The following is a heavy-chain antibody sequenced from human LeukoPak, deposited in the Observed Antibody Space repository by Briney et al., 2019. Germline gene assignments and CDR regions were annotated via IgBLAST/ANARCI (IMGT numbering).Heavy chain of an antibody. CDR3: ARKTYGHYDVDV. CDR2: IYNSGTT. V-gene: IGHV4-39*01. Sequence: PAETLSLTCTVSGGSISSNSYYWGWIRQPPGKGLEWIGSIYNSGTTYYNPSLKSRVTISVDTSKSQFSLKLSSVNTADTAVYYCARKTYGHYDVDVWGQGTTVTVSS. J-gene: IGHJ6*02. CDR1: GGSISSNSYY. D-gene: IGHD3-16*01.